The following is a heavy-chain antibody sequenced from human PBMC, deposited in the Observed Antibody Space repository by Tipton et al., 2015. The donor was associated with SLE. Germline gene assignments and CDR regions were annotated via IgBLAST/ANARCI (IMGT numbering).Heavy chain of an antibody. D-gene: IGHD3/OR15-3a*01. CDR3: ASEGGLRAFDI. V-gene: IGHV4-34*01. Sequence: TLSLTCAVYGGSFSGYYWSWIRQPPGKGPEWIGEINHSGSTNYNPSLKSRVTISVDTSKNQFSLKLSSVTAADTAVYYCASEGGLRAFDIWGQGTMVTVSS. J-gene: IGHJ3*02. CDR1: GGSFSGYY. CDR2: INHSGST.